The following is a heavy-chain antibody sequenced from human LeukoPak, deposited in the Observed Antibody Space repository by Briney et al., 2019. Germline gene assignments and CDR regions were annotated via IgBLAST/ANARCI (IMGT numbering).Heavy chain of an antibody. CDR1: GYTFTSYG. CDR2: ISAYNGNT. V-gene: IGHV1-18*01. J-gene: IGHJ4*02. CDR3: ARDEPIYDFWSGYYTGGVY. Sequence: ASVKVSCKASGYTFTSYGISWVRQAPGQGLEWMGWISAYNGNTNYAQKLQGRVTMTTDTSTSTAYMELRSLRSDDTAVYYCARDEPIYDFWSGYYTGGVYWGQGTLVTVSS. D-gene: IGHD3-3*01.